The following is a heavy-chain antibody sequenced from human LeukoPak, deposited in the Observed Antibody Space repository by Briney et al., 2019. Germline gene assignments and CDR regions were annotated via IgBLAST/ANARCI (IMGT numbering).Heavy chain of an antibody. CDR1: GYTFSSYA. D-gene: IGHD3-9*01. J-gene: IGHJ4*02. V-gene: IGHV3-23*01. Sequence: GGSLRLSCAASGYTFSSYAMSWVRQAPGKGLEWVSAISGSGGSTYYADSVKGRFTISRDNSKNTLYLQMNSLRAEDTAVYYCAKDLGYYDILTGYYPFDYWGQGTLVTVSS. CDR2: ISGSGGST. CDR3: AKDLGYYDILTGYYPFDY.